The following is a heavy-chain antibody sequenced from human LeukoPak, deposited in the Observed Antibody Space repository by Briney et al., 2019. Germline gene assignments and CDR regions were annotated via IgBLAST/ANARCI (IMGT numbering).Heavy chain of an antibody. J-gene: IGHJ4*02. Sequence: GGSLRLSCAASGFTFGSYEMHWVRQAPGKGLEWVSYISSSGNTIYYADSVKGRFTISRDNAKNSLYMQMNSLRAEDTAVYYCAREGNYYFDYWGQGTLVTVSS. CDR3: AREGNYYFDY. CDR1: GFTFGSYE. D-gene: IGHD1-1*01. V-gene: IGHV3-48*03. CDR2: ISSSGNTI.